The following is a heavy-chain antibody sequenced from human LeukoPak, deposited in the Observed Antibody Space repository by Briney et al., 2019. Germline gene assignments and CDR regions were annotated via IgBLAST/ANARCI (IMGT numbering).Heavy chain of an antibody. CDR2: IYYSGNT. J-gene: IGHJ3*02. V-gene: IGHV4-39*01. CDR3: ARGAWFGNAFDI. Sequence: PSETLSLTCTVSGVSISSSNSYWGWIRQPPGKGLEWIGSIYYSGNTYYNASLKSQVSISIDTSKNQFSLRLTSVTAADTAVYYCARGAWFGNAFDIWGQGTMVTVSS. D-gene: IGHD3-10*01. CDR1: GVSISSSNSY.